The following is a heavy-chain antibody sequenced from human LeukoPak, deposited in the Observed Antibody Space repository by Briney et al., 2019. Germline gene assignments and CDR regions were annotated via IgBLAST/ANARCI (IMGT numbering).Heavy chain of an antibody. CDR1: GGSIRSSYYY. D-gene: IGHD3-3*01. V-gene: IGHV4-39*01. J-gene: IGHJ6*02. CDR2: IYDSGST. Sequence: SETLSLTCTVSGGSIRSSYYYWGWTRQPPGKGLEWIGSIYDSGSTYYNPSLKSRVTISVDTSKNQFSLKLNSVTAADTAVYYCARHIYDFWSGYFYYYYGMDVWGQGTTVTVSS. CDR3: ARHIYDFWSGYFYYYYGMDV.